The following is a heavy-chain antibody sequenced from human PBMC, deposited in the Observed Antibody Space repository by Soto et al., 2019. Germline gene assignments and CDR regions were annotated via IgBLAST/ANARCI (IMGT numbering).Heavy chain of an antibody. Sequence: GGSLRLSCAASGFTFSSYAIHWVRQAPGKGLEWVAVISYDGSNKYYADSVKGRFTISRDNSKNTLYLQMNSLRAEDTAVYYCARDYYDSSGYPILAYWGQGTLVTVSS. CDR1: GFTFSSYA. V-gene: IGHV3-30-3*01. CDR3: ARDYYDSSGYPILAY. J-gene: IGHJ4*02. D-gene: IGHD3-22*01. CDR2: ISYDGSNK.